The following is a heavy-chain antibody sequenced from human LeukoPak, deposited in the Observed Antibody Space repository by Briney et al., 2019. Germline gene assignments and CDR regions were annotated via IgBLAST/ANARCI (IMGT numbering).Heavy chain of an antibody. J-gene: IGHJ4*02. Sequence: GGSLRLSCAASGFTFSSYSMNWVRQAPGKGLEWASSISSSSSYIYYADSVKGRFTISRDNAKNSLYLQMNSLRAEDTAVYYCARFFRGRSPYFDYWGQGTLVTVSS. V-gene: IGHV3-21*01. CDR1: GFTFSSYS. D-gene: IGHD1-26*01. CDR2: ISSSSSYI. CDR3: ARFFRGRSPYFDY.